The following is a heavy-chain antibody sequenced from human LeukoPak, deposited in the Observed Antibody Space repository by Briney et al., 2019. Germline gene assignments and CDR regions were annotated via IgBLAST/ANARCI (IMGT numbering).Heavy chain of an antibody. Sequence: TGGSLRLSCAASGFTFSSYAMHWVRQAPGKGLEWVAVISYDGSNKYYADFVKGRFTISRDNSKNTLYLQMGSLRAEDMAVYYCARDSSVHSSGWYPFDYWGQGTLVTVSS. D-gene: IGHD6-19*01. CDR2: ISYDGSNK. CDR1: GFTFSSYA. J-gene: IGHJ4*02. CDR3: ARDSSVHSSGWYPFDY. V-gene: IGHV3-30*14.